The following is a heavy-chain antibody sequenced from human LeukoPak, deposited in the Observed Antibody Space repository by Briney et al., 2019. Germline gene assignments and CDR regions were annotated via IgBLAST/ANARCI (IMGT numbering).Heavy chain of an antibody. Sequence: GGSLRLSCAASRYTFSSYTMNWVRQGPGKGLEWVSGTGSTGVSTYYADSVKGRFTLSRDNSKNTLSLRMNSLRAENTGVYYCAKDPDVTPVHYIGYWGQGTLVT. CDR3: AKDPDVTPVHYIGY. D-gene: IGHD4-23*01. CDR1: RYTFSSYT. CDR2: TGSTGVST. J-gene: IGHJ4*02. V-gene: IGHV3-23*01.